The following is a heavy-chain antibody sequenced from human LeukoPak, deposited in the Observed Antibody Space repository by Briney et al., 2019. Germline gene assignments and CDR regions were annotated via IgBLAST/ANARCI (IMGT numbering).Heavy chain of an antibody. CDR3: ARGLDGYIPHAFDI. CDR1: GYTFISYT. CDR2: INAGNGNT. D-gene: IGHD5-24*01. V-gene: IGHV1-3*01. J-gene: IGHJ3*02. Sequence: GASVKVSCKASGYTFISYTLHWVRQAPGQRLEWIGWINAGNGNTKYSQKFQGRVTFTRDTSASTAYMELSSLRSEDTAVYYCARGLDGYIPHAFDIWGQGTMVTVSS.